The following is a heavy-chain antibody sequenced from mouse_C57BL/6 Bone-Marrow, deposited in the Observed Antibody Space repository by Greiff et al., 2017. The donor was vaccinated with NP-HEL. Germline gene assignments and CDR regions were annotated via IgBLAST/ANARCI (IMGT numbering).Heavy chain of an antibody. CDR2: ISDGGSYT. D-gene: IGHD2-5*01. CDR3: ARDWGYSNWYFDV. V-gene: IGHV5-4*01. Sequence: EVKLMESGGGLVKPGGSLKLSCAASGFTFSSYAMSWVRQTPEKRLEWVATISDGGSYTYYPDNVKGRFTISRDHAKNNLYLQMSHLKSEDTAMYYCARDWGYSNWYFDVWGTGTTVTVSS. CDR1: GFTFSSYA. J-gene: IGHJ1*03.